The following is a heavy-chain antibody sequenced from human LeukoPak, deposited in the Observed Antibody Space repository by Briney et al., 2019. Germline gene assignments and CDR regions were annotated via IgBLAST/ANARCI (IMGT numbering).Heavy chain of an antibody. Sequence: SETLSLTCTASGGSISTYYWSWIWQPPGKGLEWIGYIYYSGSTNYNPSLKSRVTISVDTSKNQFSLKLSSVTAADTAVYYCARDTSYLDYWGQGTLVTVSS. CDR1: GGSISTYY. D-gene: IGHD2/OR15-2a*01. CDR3: ARDTSYLDY. V-gene: IGHV4-59*01. J-gene: IGHJ4*02. CDR2: IYYSGST.